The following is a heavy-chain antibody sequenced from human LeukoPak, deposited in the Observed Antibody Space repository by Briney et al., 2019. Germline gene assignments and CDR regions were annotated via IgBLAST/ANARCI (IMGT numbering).Heavy chain of an antibody. CDR2: INPNSGGT. Sequence: ASVKVSCKASGYTFTGYYMHWVRQAPGQGLEWMGWINPNSGGTNYAQKFQGRVTMTRDTSISTAYMELSRLRSDDTAVYYCARDLRPSGSSSWLEYYYYYMDVWGKGTTVTVSS. V-gene: IGHV1-2*02. J-gene: IGHJ6*03. CDR3: ARDLRPSGSSSWLEYYYYYMDV. D-gene: IGHD6-13*01. CDR1: GYTFTGYY.